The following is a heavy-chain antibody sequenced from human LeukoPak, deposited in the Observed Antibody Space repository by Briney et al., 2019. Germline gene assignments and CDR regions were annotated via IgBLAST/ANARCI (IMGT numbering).Heavy chain of an antibody. CDR2: IYYSGST. V-gene: IGHV4-39*07. CDR3: ARALRDSSSSAYFDY. J-gene: IGHJ4*02. CDR1: DGSISSSTYY. D-gene: IGHD6-6*01. Sequence: SETLSLTCTVSDGSISSSTYYWGWLRQPPGKGLEWIGSIYYSGSTNYNPSLKSRVTISVDTSKNQFSLKLSSVTAADTAVYYCARALRDSSSSAYFDYWGQGTLVTVSS.